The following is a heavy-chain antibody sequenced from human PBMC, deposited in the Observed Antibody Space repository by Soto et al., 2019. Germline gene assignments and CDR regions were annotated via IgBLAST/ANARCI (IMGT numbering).Heavy chain of an antibody. Sequence: QVQLVESGGGVVQPGRSLRLSCAASGFTFSSYGMHWVRQAPGKGLEWVAIISYDGSNTYYADSVKGRFTISRDNSKXTXHXXMNSLRAEDTSVYYCAKEGGLSGSYYISSSYYFDYWGQGTLVTVSS. D-gene: IGHD1-26*01. J-gene: IGHJ4*02. CDR3: AKEGGLSGSYYISSSYYFDY. CDR1: GFTFSSYG. CDR2: ISYDGSNT. V-gene: IGHV3-30*18.